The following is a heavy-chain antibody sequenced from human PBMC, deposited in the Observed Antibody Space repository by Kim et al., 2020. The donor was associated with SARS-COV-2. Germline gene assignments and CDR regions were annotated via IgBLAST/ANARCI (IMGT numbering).Heavy chain of an antibody. V-gene: IGHV1-2*02. J-gene: IGHJ4*02. D-gene: IGHD2-2*01. Sequence: QKLQGRVTMTRDTSIRTADMEMSRLRSDDTAVYYCARDRYELVHSDNFDYWGQGTLVTVSS. CDR3: ARDRYELVHSDNFDY.